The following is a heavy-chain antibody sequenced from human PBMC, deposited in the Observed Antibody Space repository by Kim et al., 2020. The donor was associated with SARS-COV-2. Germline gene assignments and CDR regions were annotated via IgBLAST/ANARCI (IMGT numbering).Heavy chain of an antibody. CDR3: ARGESGDYYDSSGTAYYYYGMDV. J-gene: IGHJ6*02. CDR1: GFTFSSYS. CDR2: ISSSSSYI. V-gene: IGHV3-21*01. Sequence: GGSLRLSCAASGFTFSSYSMNWVRQAPGKGLEWVSSISSSSSYIYYADSVKGRFTISRDNAKNSLYLQMNSLRAEDTAVYYCARGESGDYYDSSGTAYYYYGMDVWGQGTTVTVSS. D-gene: IGHD3-22*01.